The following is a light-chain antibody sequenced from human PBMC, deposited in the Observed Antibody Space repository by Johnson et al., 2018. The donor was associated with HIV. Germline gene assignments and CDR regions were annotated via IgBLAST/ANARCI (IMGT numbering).Light chain of an antibody. CDR1: SSNIENNY. CDR3: GTWDTSLSVYV. Sequence: QSVLTQPPSMSAAPGQRVAISCSGSSSNIENNYVSWYQQFPGTAPKLLIYDNNKRPSGIPDRFSGSKSGTSVTLAITGLQTGDEADYYCGTWDTSLSVYVFGTGTKGTVL. CDR2: DNN. V-gene: IGLV1-51*01. J-gene: IGLJ1*01.